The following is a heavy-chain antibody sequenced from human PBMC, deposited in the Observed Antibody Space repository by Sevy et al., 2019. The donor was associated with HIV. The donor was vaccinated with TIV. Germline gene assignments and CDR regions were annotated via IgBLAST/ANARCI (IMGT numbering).Heavy chain of an antibody. V-gene: IGHV3-23*01. CDR3: AGGDTTMITDLDY. CDR2: VTSDGTT. J-gene: IGHJ4*02. CDR1: GLTLTTTG. Sequence: GGSLRLSCAASGLTLTTTGMSWVRQAPGKGLEWVAGVTSDGTTNYADSVRDRVNVSRDNSKNTLYLQLNSLRADDTAVFYWAGGDTTMITDLDYWGQGTLVTVSS. D-gene: IGHD3-16*01.